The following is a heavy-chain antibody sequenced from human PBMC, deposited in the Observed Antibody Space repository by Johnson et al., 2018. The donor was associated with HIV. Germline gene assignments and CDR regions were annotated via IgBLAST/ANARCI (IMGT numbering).Heavy chain of an antibody. J-gene: IGHJ3*01. CDR1: GFTFDDHG. V-gene: IGHV3-9*01. CDR3: TTDGGIPVAHHDAFEV. Sequence: VQLVESGGGVVQPGRSLRLSCAASGFTFDDHGMSWVRQGSGKGLAWVSGISWNSGRIGYADSVKGRFTISRDNAKKTLYLQRNSLKTEDTAGYYCTTDGGIPVAHHDAFEVGGQGTMVTVSS. CDR2: ISWNSGRI. D-gene: IGHD6-19*01.